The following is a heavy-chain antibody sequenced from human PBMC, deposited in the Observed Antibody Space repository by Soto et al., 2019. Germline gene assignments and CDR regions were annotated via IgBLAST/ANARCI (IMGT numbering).Heavy chain of an antibody. CDR1: GDSISSYY. CDR3: ARADYYYHSSGYYYYFDY. J-gene: IGHJ4*02. CDR2: IYCSGST. V-gene: IGHV4-59*01. D-gene: IGHD3-22*01. Sequence: SETLSLTGTVSGDSISSYYWSWIRQPPGKGLEWIGYIYCSGSTSYNPSLKSRVTISIDTSKNQFSLKLSSVTAADTAVYYCARADYYYHSSGYYYYFDYWGQGTLVTVSS.